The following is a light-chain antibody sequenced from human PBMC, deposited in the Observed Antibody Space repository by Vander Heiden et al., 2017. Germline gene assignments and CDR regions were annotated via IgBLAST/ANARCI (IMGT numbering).Light chain of an antibody. J-gene: IGLJ2*01. V-gene: IGLV2-14*01. CDR1: SSDVGGNKY. CDR2: EVS. CDR3: SSFTSSSTVL. Sequence: QSALTQPASVSGSPGQSITISCTGTSSDVGGNKYVSWYQQHPGKAPKLMIYEVSNRPSGASNRFSGSKSGNTASLTISGLQAEDEADYYCSSFTSSSTVLFGGGTKLTVL.